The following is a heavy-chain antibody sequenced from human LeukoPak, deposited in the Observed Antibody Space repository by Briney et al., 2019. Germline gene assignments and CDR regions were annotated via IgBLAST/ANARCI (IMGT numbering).Heavy chain of an antibody. CDR2: INDSGRI. D-gene: IGHD1-7*01. CDR1: GGSFSNYY. J-gene: IGHJ6*03. V-gene: IGHV4-34*01. Sequence: SETLSLTCAVYGGSFSNYYWSWIRQPPGKGLEWIGEINDSGRINYNPSLMSRVTISVDTSKNQFSLKLTSVTARDTAVYYCARRWNYGRNYYIDVWGKGATVSVSS. CDR3: ARRWNYGRNYYIDV.